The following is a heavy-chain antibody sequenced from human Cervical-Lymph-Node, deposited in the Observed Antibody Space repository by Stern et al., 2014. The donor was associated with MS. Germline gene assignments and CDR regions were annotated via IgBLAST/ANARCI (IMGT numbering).Heavy chain of an antibody. J-gene: IGHJ4*02. V-gene: IGHV1-24*01. CDR3: ATSLFMGGVPFDY. D-gene: IGHD3-16*01. CDR2: FDPAEGEI. Sequence: QVQLVQSGAEVRKPGASVKVSCKVSGYSFTELSMHWVRQAPGKGLEWMGGFDPAEGEIIDAQKFQGRVTMTEDTSTDTAYMELSSLRSEDTAVYYCATSLFMGGVPFDYWGQGTLVTVSS. CDR1: GYSFTELS.